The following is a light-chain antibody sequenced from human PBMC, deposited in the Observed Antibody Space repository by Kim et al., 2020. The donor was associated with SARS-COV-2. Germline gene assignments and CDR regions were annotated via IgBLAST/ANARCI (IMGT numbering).Light chain of an antibody. J-gene: IGLJ2*01. Sequence: NFMLTQPHSESESPGKTVTISCTRSSGSIASNYVQWYQQRPGSAPTTVIYEDNQRPSGVPDRFSGSIDSSSNSASLTISGLKTEDEADYYCQSYDSSNQNVVFGGGTQLTVL. V-gene: IGLV6-57*04. CDR1: SGSIASNY. CDR3: QSYDSSNQNVV. CDR2: EDN.